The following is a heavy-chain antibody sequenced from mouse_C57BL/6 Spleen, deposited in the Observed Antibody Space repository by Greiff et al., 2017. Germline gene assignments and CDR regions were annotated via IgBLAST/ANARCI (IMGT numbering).Heavy chain of an antibody. CDR1: GYAFSSYW. J-gene: IGHJ2*01. Sequence: QVQLQQSGAELVKPGASVKISCKASGYAFSSYWMNWVKQRPGKGLEWIGQIYPGDGDPNYTGKFKGKATLTADKSSSTAYMQLRSLTSEDSAVYFWAREEVTTVVAKGYYFDYWGQGTTLTVSS. V-gene: IGHV1-80*01. CDR3: AREEVTTVVAKGYYFDY. CDR2: IYPGDGDP. D-gene: IGHD1-1*01.